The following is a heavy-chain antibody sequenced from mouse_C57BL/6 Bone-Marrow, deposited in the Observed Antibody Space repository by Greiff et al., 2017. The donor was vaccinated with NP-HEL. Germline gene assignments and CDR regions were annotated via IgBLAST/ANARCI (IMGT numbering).Heavy chain of an antibody. CDR1: GYTFTSYW. CDR3: ARVLGRGFAY. CDR2: IDPSDSYT. J-gene: IGHJ3*01. Sequence: QVQLKQPGAELVMPGASVKLSCKASGYTFTSYWMHWVKQRPGQGLEWIGEIDPSDSYTNYNQKFKGKSTLTVDKSSSTAYMQLSSLTSEDSAVYYCARVLGRGFAYWGQGTLVTVSA. V-gene: IGHV1-69*01. D-gene: IGHD4-1*01.